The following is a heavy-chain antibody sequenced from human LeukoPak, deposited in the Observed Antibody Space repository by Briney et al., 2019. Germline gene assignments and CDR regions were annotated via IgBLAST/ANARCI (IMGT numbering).Heavy chain of an antibody. CDR3: ARSRGFTIFDDAFDI. D-gene: IGHD3-9*01. Sequence: GASVKVSCKASGYTFTSYGISWVRQAPGQGLEWMGWISAYNGNTNYAQKLQGRVTMTTDTSTSTAYMELRSLRSDDTALYYCARSRGFTIFDDAFDIWGQGTMVTVSS. V-gene: IGHV1-18*01. J-gene: IGHJ3*02. CDR1: GYTFTSYG. CDR2: ISAYNGNT.